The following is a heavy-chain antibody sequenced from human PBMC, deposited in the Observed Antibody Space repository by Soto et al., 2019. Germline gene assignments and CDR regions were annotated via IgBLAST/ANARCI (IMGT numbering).Heavy chain of an antibody. CDR3: ARLAGYCSGTSCYGYYGMDV. Sequence: SETLSLTCSDSGGSISSGPYSWGWIRQPPGKGLEWIGTFHYSGRTYYSPSLESRVTISVDTSKNQFSLKVSSVTAADTAVFYCARLAGYCSGTSCYGYYGMDVWGQGTTVT. J-gene: IGHJ6*02. D-gene: IGHD2-2*01. V-gene: IGHV4-39*01. CDR1: GGSISSGPYS. CDR2: FHYSGRT.